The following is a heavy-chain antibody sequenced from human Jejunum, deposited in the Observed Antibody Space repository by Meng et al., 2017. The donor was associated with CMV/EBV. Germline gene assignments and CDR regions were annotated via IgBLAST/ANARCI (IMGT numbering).Heavy chain of an antibody. V-gene: IGHV3-74*01. CDR2: INSDGSTT. CDR3: VTNLYCSGGACRNY. CDR1: GFTFRGDR. D-gene: IGHD2-15*01. J-gene: IGHJ4*02. Sequence: GFTFRGDRMHWVRQAPGKGLMLVSRINSDGSTTNYADSVKGRFTISRDNANNTLYLLLNSLRAEDTAVYYCVTNLYCSGGACRNYWGQGTLVTVSS.